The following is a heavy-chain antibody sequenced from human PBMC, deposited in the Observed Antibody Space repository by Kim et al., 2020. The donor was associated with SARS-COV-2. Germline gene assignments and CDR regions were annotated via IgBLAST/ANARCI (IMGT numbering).Heavy chain of an antibody. V-gene: IGHV4-31*03. J-gene: IGHJ2*01. CDR2: IYYSGST. Sequence: SETLSLTCTVSGGSISSGGYYWSWIRQHPGKGLEWIGYIYYSGSTYYNPSLKSRVTISVDTSKNQFSLKLSSETAADTAVYYCARDVRNRYFDLWGRGTLVTVSS. CDR3: ARDVRNRYFDL. CDR1: GGSISSGGYY.